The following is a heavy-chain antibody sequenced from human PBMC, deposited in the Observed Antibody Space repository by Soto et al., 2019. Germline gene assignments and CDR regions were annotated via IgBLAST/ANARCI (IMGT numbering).Heavy chain of an antibody. D-gene: IGHD3-9*01. CDR1: GGSISSSSYY. Sequence: SETLSLTCTVSGGSISSSSYYWGWIRQPPGKGLEWIGSIYYSGSTYYNPSLKSRVTISVDTSKHQFSLKLSSVTAADTAVYYCARHTWYFDWLSHFDYWGQGTLVTVSS. CDR2: IYYSGST. J-gene: IGHJ4*02. V-gene: IGHV4-39*01. CDR3: ARHTWYFDWLSHFDY.